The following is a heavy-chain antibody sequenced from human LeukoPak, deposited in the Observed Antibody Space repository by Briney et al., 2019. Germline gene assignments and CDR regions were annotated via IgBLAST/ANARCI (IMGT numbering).Heavy chain of an antibody. D-gene: IGHD1-14*01. V-gene: IGHV4-4*09. CDR1: SGSISGHY. CDR2: IYTSGIT. Sequence: SETLSLTCTVSSGSISGHYWSWIRQSPGRGLEWIGNIYTSGITKYNPSLNSRVTISIDTSKNRFSLKVTSMTAADTAIYFCARQAQDGTDNYFDPWGRGILVTVYS. J-gene: IGHJ5*02. CDR3: ARQAQDGTDNYFDP.